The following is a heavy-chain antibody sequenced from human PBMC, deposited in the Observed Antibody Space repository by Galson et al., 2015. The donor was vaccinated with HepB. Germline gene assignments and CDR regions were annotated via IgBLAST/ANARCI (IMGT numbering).Heavy chain of an antibody. CDR3: ARAGYSSSWYTWTTPYNWFDP. Sequence: QSGAEVKKPGESLKISCKGSGYSFTSYWIGWVRQMPGKGLEWMGIIYPGDSDTRYSPSFQGQVTISADKSISTAYLQWSSLKASDTAMYYCARAGYSSSWYTWTTPYNWFDPWGQGTLVTVSS. J-gene: IGHJ5*02. CDR1: GYSFTSYW. V-gene: IGHV5-51*03. CDR2: IYPGDSDT. D-gene: IGHD6-13*01.